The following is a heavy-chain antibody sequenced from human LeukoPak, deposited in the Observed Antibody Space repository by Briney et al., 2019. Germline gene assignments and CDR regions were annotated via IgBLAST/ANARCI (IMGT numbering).Heavy chain of an antibody. Sequence: GGSLRLSCAAFGFTVSYNYMSWVRQAPGKGLEWVSVIYTDGSTYYADSVKGRFTISRDNSKNTLSLQMNSLRAEDTAVYYCARDYMDVWGKGTTVTVSS. CDR3: ARDYMDV. V-gene: IGHV3-53*01. CDR1: GFTVSYNY. CDR2: IYTDGST. J-gene: IGHJ6*03.